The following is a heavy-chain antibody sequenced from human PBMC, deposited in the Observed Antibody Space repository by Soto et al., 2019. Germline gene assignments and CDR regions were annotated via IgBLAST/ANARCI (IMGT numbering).Heavy chain of an antibody. V-gene: IGHV3-7*01. CDR1: GFTFSSYW. D-gene: IGHD3-16*02. J-gene: IGHJ4*02. Sequence: GGSLRLSCAASGFTFSSYWMSWVRQAPGKGLEWVANIKQDGSEKYYVDSVKGRFTISRDNAKNSLYLQMNSLRTEDTAVYYCARVVRGIARNYFDYWGQGTLVTVSS. CDR3: ARVVRGIARNYFDY. CDR2: IKQDGSEK.